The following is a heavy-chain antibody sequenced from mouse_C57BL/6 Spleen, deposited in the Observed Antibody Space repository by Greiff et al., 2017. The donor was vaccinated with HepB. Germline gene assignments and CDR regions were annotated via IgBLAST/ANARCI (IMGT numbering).Heavy chain of an antibody. V-gene: IGHV1-72*01. D-gene: IGHD1-1*01. CDR2: IDPNSGGT. Sequence: VQLQQPGAELVKPGASVKLSCKASGYTFTSYWMHWVKQRPGRGLEWIGRIDPNSGGTKYNEKFKSKATLTVDKPSSTAYMQLSSLTSEDTAVYFCARSGSNSLRYSFDSSGQGTPLTVSS. J-gene: IGHJ2*01. CDR1: GYTFTSYW. CDR3: ARSGSNSLRYSFDS.